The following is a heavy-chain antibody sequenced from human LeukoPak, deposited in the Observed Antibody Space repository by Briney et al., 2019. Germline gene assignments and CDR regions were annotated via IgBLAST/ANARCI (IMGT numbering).Heavy chain of an antibody. CDR3: ARDYYYGSGTYYNGNWFHP. J-gene: IGHJ5*02. Sequence: ASEKVSCKASGRTFSSYAISWVRQAPGQGLEWMGRIIPIFGTANYAQKFQGRVTITTDESTSTAYMELSSLRSEDSAVYYCARDYYYGSGTYYNGNWFHPWAQGTLVTVSS. CDR2: IIPIFGTA. D-gene: IGHD3-10*01. CDR1: GRTFSSYA. V-gene: IGHV1-69*05.